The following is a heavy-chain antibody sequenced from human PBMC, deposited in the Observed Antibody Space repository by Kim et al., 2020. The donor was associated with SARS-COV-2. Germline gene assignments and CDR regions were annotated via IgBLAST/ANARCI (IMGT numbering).Heavy chain of an antibody. CDR3: ARERLEDDSSGYLDY. CDR1: GFTFSSYA. CDR2: ISYDGSNK. J-gene: IGHJ4*02. V-gene: IGHV3-30*04. D-gene: IGHD3-22*01. Sequence: GGSLRLSCAASGFTFSSYAMHWVRQAPGQGLEWVAVISYDGSNKYYADSVKGRFTISRDNSKNTLYLQMNSLRAEDTAVYYCARERLEDDSSGYLDYWGQGTLVTVSS.